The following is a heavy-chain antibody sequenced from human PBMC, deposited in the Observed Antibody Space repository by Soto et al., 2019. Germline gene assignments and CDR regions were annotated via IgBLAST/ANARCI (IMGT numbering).Heavy chain of an antibody. CDR3: VNDVLTSIFGLVFDGFNI. V-gene: IGHV3-9*01. Sequence: EVQLVESGGGLVQPGRSLRLSCAASGFTFHDYPMHWVRQVPGKGLDWVSGISWYSGSIGYADSVKGLFNISSDNAVKCLYRQMNSLRPDNTVLYFCVNDVLTSIFGLVFDGFNIWGQGTMVTVSS. D-gene: IGHD3-3*01. CDR2: ISWYSGSI. J-gene: IGHJ3*02. CDR1: GFTFHDYP.